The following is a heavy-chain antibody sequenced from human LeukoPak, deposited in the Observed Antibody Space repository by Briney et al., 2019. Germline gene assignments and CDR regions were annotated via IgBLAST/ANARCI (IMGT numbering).Heavy chain of an antibody. CDR2: ISYDGSNK. J-gene: IGHJ4*02. CDR3: AKDLLAAAVDY. CDR1: GFTFSSYG. Sequence: GRSLRLSCAASGFTFSSYGMHRVRQAPGKGLEWVAVISYDGSNKYYADSVKGRFTISRDNSKNTLYLQMNSLRAEDTAVYYCAKDLLAAAVDYWGQGTLVTVSS. V-gene: IGHV3-30*18. D-gene: IGHD6-13*01.